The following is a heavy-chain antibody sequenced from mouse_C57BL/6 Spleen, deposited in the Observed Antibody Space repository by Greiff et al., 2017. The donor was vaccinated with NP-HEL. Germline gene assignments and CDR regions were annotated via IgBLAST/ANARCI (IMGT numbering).Heavy chain of an antibody. CDR2: IHPNSGST. CDR1: GYTFTSYW. J-gene: IGHJ4*01. D-gene: IGHD3-2*02. V-gene: IGHV1-64*01. CDR3: ARRSSGYDAMDY. Sequence: QVQLQQPGAELVKPGASVKLSCKASGYTFTSYWMHWVKQRPGQGLEWIGMIHPNSGSTNYNEKFKSKATLTVDKSSSTAYMQLSSLTSEDSAVYYCARRSSGYDAMDYWGQGTSVTVSS.